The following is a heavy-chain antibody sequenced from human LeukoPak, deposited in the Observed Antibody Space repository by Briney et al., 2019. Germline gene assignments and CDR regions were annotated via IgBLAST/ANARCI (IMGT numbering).Heavy chain of an antibody. J-gene: IGHJ4*02. Sequence: PGGSLRLSCAASGFTFSSYSMNWVRQAPGKGLEWVSSISSSSSYIYYADSVKGRLTISRDNAKNSLYLQTNSLRAEDMAVYYCARDLTDSSGYYLDYWGQGTLVTVSS. CDR2: ISSSSSYI. D-gene: IGHD3-22*01. CDR1: GFTFSSYS. CDR3: ARDLTDSSGYYLDY. V-gene: IGHV3-21*01.